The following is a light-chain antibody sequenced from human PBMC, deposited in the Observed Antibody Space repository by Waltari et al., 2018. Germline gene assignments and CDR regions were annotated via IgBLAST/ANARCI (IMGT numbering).Light chain of an antibody. Sequence: QSALTQPASVSGSPGQSITISCTGTSSDVGGYNHASCYQQQPGTAPKLLISEVTNRPSGVSNRFSGSKSGNTASLTISGLQAEDEAEYYCSSFTTIGTLVVFGGGTKLTVL. V-gene: IGLV2-14*01. CDR1: SSDVGGYNH. CDR2: EVT. CDR3: SSFTTIGTLVV. J-gene: IGLJ2*01.